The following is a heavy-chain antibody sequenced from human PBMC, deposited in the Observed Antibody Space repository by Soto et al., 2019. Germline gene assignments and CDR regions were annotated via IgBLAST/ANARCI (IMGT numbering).Heavy chain of an antibody. CDR3: AISPMVRGVANYYGMDV. V-gene: IGHV1-3*01. CDR2: INAGNGNT. CDR1: GYTFTSYA. D-gene: IGHD3-10*01. J-gene: IGHJ6*04. Sequence: ASVKVSCKASGYTFTSYAMHWVRQAPGQRLEWMGWINAGNGNTKYSQKFQGRVTITRDTSASTAYMELSSLRSEDTAVYYCAISPMVRGVANYYGMDVWGKGTTVTVSS.